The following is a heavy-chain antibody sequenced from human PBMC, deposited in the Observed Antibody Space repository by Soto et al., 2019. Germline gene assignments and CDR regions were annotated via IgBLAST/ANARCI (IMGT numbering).Heavy chain of an antibody. V-gene: IGHV4-61*01. Sequence: PSETLSLTCTVSGGSVSSGSYYWSWIRQPPGKGLEWIGYIYYSETTNYNPSLKSRVTISVDTSKNQFSLKLNSVTAADTAVYYCASYNWNDAGDYWGQGTLVTVSS. D-gene: IGHD1-20*01. CDR3: ASYNWNDAGDY. CDR2: IYYSETT. CDR1: GGSVSSGSYY. J-gene: IGHJ4*02.